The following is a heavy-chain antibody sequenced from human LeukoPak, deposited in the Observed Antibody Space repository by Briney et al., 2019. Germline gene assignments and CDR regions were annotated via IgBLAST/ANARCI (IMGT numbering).Heavy chain of an antibody. Sequence: GGSLRLSCAASGFTFSSYAMSWVRQAPGKGLEWVSAISGSGGSTYYADSVKGRFTIPRDNSKNTLYLQMNSLRAEDTAVYYCAKDRGRLLGFGTTFDYWGQGTLVTVSS. V-gene: IGHV3-23*01. CDR1: GFTFSSYA. CDR2: ISGSGGST. J-gene: IGHJ4*02. D-gene: IGHD3-10*01. CDR3: AKDRGRLLGFGTTFDY.